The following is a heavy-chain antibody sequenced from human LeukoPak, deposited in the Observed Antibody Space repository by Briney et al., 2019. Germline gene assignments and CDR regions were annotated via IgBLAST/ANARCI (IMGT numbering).Heavy chain of an antibody. D-gene: IGHD4-23*01. CDR1: GFIFSTYS. V-gene: IGHV3-21*01. CDR2: ISSGSSNI. CDR3: AKAALYGGNHWYFDL. Sequence: PGGSLRLSCTASGFIFSTYSMIWVRQAPGKGLEWVSSISSGSSNIYYADSVKGRFTISRDNAQNSLYLQMNSLRAEDTAVYYCAKAALYGGNHWYFDLWGRGTLVTVSS. J-gene: IGHJ2*01.